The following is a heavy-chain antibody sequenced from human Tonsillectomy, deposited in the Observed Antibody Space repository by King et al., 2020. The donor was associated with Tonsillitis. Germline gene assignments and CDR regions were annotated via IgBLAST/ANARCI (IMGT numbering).Heavy chain of an antibody. CDR1: GGSFSGYY. Sequence: VQLQQWGAGLLKPSETLSLSCAVYGGSFSGYYWSWIRQPPGKGLEWIGEINHSGSTNYDPSLKSRVTISVDTSKNQFSLKVSSVTAADTAVYYCARGRGGAAAGVWALFDYWDQGTLVTVSS. V-gene: IGHV4-34*01. CDR3: ARGRGGAAAGVWALFDY. CDR2: INHSGST. D-gene: IGHD6-13*01. J-gene: IGHJ4*02.